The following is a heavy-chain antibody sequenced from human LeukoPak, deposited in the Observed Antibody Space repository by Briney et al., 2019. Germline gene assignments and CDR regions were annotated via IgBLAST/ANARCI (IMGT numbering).Heavy chain of an antibody. D-gene: IGHD3-3*01. Sequence: GGSLRLSCAASGFTFSSYAMYWVRQAPGKGLEWVAVISYDGSNKYYADSVKGRFTISRDNSKNTLYLQMNSLRAEDTAVYYCARRLRFLEWLLLGGGGYYYGMDVWGQGTTVTVSS. CDR3: ARRLRFLEWLLLGGGGYYYGMDV. CDR1: GFTFSSYA. J-gene: IGHJ6*02. CDR2: ISYDGSNK. V-gene: IGHV3-30*04.